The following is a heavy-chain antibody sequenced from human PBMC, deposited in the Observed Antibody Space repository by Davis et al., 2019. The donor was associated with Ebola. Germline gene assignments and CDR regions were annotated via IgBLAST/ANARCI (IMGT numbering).Heavy chain of an antibody. J-gene: IGHJ4*02. CDR3: ARRERYSGYDLDY. CDR1: GGSFSGYY. V-gene: IGHV4-34*01. Sequence: PGGSLRLSCAVYGGSFSGYYWSWIRQPPGKGLEWIGEINHSGSTNYNPSLKSRVTISVDTSKNQFSLKLSSVTVAETAVYYCARRERYSGYDLDYWGQGTLVTVSS. CDR2: INHSGST. D-gene: IGHD5-12*01.